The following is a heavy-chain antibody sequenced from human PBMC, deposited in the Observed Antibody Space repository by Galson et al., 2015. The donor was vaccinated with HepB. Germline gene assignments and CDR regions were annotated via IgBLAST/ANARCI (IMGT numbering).Heavy chain of an antibody. CDR3: ARGRGGWFGELKIFDY. J-gene: IGHJ4*02. D-gene: IGHD3-10*01. CDR2: INHSGST. CDR1: GGSFSGYY. V-gene: IGHV4-34*01. Sequence: ETLSLTCAVYGGSFSGYYWSWIRQPPGKGLEWIGEINHSGSTNYNPSLKSRVTISVDTSKNQFSLKLSSVTAADTAVYYCARGRGGWFGELKIFDYWGQGTLVTVSS.